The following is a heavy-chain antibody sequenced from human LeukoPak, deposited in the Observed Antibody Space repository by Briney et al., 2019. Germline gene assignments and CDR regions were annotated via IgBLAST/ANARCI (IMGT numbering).Heavy chain of an antibody. J-gene: IGHJ4*02. CDR2: IKQDGSEK. CDR3: ARGAPSGSYGLWGFDY. D-gene: IGHD1-26*01. CDR1: GFTFSSYW. Sequence: GGSLRLSCAASGFTFSSYWMSWVRQAPGKGLEWVANIKQDGSEKYYVDSVKGRFTISRDNAMNSLYLQMNSLRAEDTAVYYCARGAPSGSYGLWGFDYWGQGTLVTVSS. V-gene: IGHV3-7*01.